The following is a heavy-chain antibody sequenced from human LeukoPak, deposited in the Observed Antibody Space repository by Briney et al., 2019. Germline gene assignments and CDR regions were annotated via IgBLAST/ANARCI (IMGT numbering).Heavy chain of an antibody. Sequence: PSQTLSLTCTVSGGSISSYYWSWLRQPPGKGLEWIGYIYYSGSTNYNPSLKSRVTISVDTSKNQFSLKLSSVTAADTAVYYCARDPSVAGTYWYFDLWGRGTLVTVSS. D-gene: IGHD6-19*01. V-gene: IGHV4-59*01. CDR2: IYYSGST. CDR1: GGSISSYY. J-gene: IGHJ2*01. CDR3: ARDPSVAGTYWYFDL.